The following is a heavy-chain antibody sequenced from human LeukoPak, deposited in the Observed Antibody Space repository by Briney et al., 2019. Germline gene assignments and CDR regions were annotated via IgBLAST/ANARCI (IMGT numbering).Heavy chain of an antibody. CDR3: AKDRLVRGDGDDY. D-gene: IGHD3-10*01. Sequence: GGSLRLSCAASGFTFSSYGMHWVRQAPGKGLKWVVFIRYDGSNKYYADSVKGRFTISRDNSKNTLYLQMNSLRAEDTAVYYCAKDRLVRGDGDDYWGQGTLVTVSS. CDR1: GFTFSSYG. CDR2: IRYDGSNK. V-gene: IGHV3-30*02. J-gene: IGHJ4*02.